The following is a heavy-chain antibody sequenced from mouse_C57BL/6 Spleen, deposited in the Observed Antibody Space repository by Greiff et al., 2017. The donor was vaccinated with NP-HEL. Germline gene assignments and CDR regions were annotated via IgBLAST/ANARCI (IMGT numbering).Heavy chain of an antibody. CDR2: ISYDGSN. J-gene: IGHJ4*01. D-gene: IGHD1-3*01. CDR3: ARDNSYAMDY. V-gene: IGHV3-6*01. Sequence: EVQLVESGPGLVKPSQSLSLTCSVTGYSITSGYYWNWIRQFPGNKLEWMGYISYDGSNNYNPSLKNRISITRDTSKNQFFLKLNSVTTEDTATYYCARDNSYAMDYWGQGTSVTVSS. CDR1: GYSITSGYY.